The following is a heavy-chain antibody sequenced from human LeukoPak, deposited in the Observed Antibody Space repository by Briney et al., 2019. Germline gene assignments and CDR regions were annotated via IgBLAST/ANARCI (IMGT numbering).Heavy chain of an antibody. CDR2: ISSSSSYI. CDR1: GFTVSSNY. V-gene: IGHV3-21*01. D-gene: IGHD2-15*01. J-gene: IGHJ4*02. CDR3: ARRRIEVVTIDY. Sequence: GGSLRLSCAASGFTVSSNYMNWVRQAPGKGLEWVSSISSSSSYIYYADSVKGRFTISRDNAKNSLYLQMNSLRAEDTAVYYCARRRIEVVTIDYWGQGTLVTVSS.